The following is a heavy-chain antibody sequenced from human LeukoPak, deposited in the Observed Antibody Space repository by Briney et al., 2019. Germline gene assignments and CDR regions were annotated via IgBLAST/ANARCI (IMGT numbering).Heavy chain of an antibody. CDR1: GYTFTGYY. D-gene: IGHD3-22*01. V-gene: IGHV1-2*06. J-gene: IGHJ4*02. Sequence: ASVKVSCKASGYTFTGYYMHWVRQAPGQGLEWMGRINPNSGGTNYAQKFQGRVTMTRDTSISTAYMELSRLRSDDTAVYYCAATYYYGSSGYRSFDYWGQGTLVTVSS. CDR3: AATYYYGSSGYRSFDY. CDR2: INPNSGGT.